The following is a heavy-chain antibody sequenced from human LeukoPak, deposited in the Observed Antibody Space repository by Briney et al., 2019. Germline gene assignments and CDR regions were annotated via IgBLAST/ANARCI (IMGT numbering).Heavy chain of an antibody. CDR1: GFTFSSYE. Sequence: QAGGSLRLSWAASGFTFSSYEMNWVRQAPGKGLEWVSYISRSGSVVYYADSVKGRFIISRDNAKNSLYLQMNSLRAEDTAVYYCARGMATISGGNYWGQGTLVTVSS. J-gene: IGHJ4*02. CDR3: ARGMATISGGNY. V-gene: IGHV3-48*03. CDR2: ISRSGSVV. D-gene: IGHD5-24*01.